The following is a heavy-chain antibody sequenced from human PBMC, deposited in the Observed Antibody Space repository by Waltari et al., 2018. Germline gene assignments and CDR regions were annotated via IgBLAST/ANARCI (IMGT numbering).Heavy chain of an antibody. CDR3: ARGPYCSSTSCRRKVYYYYYMDV. V-gene: IGHV4-59*01. CDR2: IYYSGST. D-gene: IGHD2-2*01. J-gene: IGHJ6*03. CDR1: GGSISSYY. Sequence: QVQLQESGPGLVKPSETLSLTCTVSGGSISSYYWSWIRQPPGKGLEWIGYIYYSGSTNYNPSLKSRVTISVDTSKNQFSLKLSSVTAADTAVYYCARGPYCSSTSCRRKVYYYYYMDVWGKGTTVTISS.